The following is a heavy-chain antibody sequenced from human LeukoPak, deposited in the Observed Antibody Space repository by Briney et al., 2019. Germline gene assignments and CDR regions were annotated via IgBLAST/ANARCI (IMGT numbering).Heavy chain of an antibody. D-gene: IGHD3-22*01. Sequence: ASVKVSCKASGYTFTGYYMHWVRQAPGQGLEWMGWINPNSGGTNYAQKFQGRVTMTRDTSISTAYMELSRLRSDDTAVYYCARDTYYYDSSGLFDYWGQGTLVTVSS. CDR2: INPNSGGT. V-gene: IGHV1-2*02. J-gene: IGHJ4*02. CDR1: GYTFTGYY. CDR3: ARDTYYYDSSGLFDY.